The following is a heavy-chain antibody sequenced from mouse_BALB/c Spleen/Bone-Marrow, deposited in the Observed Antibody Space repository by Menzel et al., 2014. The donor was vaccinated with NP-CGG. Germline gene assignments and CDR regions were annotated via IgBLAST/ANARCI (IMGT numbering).Heavy chain of an antibody. D-gene: IGHD4-1*01. V-gene: IGHV1-15*01. CDR2: IDPETGGT. CDR3: TRSETGPFAY. Sequence: QLQQSGAELVRPGASVTLSCKASGYTFTDYEMHWVKQTPVHGLEWIGAIDPETGGTAYNQKFKGKATLTADKSSSTAYMELRSLTSEDSAVYYCTRSETGPFAYWGQGTLVTVSA. J-gene: IGHJ3*01. CDR1: GYTFTDYE.